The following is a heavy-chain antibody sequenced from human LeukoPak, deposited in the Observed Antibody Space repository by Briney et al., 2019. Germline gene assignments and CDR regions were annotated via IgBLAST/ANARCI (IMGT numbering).Heavy chain of an antibody. CDR2: ISSSGTAK. D-gene: IGHD6-6*01. Sequence: GGSLRLSCAASGFTFSDYYMTWLRQALGKGLEWVSYISSSGTAKYYADSVKGRFTISRDNAKNSLYLQMSSLRAEDTAVFYCARATSDAFDIWGQGTMVTVSS. V-gene: IGHV3-11*01. J-gene: IGHJ3*02. CDR3: ARATSDAFDI. CDR1: GFTFSDYY.